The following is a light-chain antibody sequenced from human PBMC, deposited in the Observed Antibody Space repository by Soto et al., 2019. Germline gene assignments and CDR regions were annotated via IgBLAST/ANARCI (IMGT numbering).Light chain of an antibody. J-gene: IGKJ1*01. CDR2: KAS. CDR3: QQYSSYSWT. Sequence: DIQMTQSPSTLSASVGDRVTITCRASQSISNWLAWYQQKPGKAPKVLIYKASILESGVPSRFSGSGSGTELTLTISSLQPDDFATYYCQQYSSYSWTFGQGTKVEIK. CDR1: QSISNW. V-gene: IGKV1-5*03.